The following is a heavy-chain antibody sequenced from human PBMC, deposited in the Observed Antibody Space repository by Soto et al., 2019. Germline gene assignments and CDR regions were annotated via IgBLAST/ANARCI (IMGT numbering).Heavy chain of an antibody. V-gene: IGHV4-4*02. CDR2: IFYSGST. Sequence: TSETLSLTCAVSGGSLSTSNWWSWVRQPPGKALEWLGEIFYSGSTKYNPSLNSRVTISADQSKNHLSLRLSSVTAADTAVYYCARVRRTYGSGSYGYYYYYGMDVWGQGTTVTVSS. CDR3: ARVRRTYGSGSYGYYYYYGMDV. CDR1: GGSLSTSNW. D-gene: IGHD3-10*01. J-gene: IGHJ6*02.